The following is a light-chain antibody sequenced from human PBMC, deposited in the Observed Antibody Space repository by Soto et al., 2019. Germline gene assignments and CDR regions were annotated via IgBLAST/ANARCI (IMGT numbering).Light chain of an antibody. CDR1: QSISSN. CDR2: GES. J-gene: IGKJ1*01. V-gene: IGKV3D-15*01. CDR3: QQYNNWPPWT. Sequence: EIVMTQSPATLSVSPGERATLSCRASQSISSNLAWYQQKPGQAPRLLIYGESTRATGIPASFSGSGSGTEFTLTISSLQSEDLAVYYCQQYNNWPPWTFGQGTKVEIK.